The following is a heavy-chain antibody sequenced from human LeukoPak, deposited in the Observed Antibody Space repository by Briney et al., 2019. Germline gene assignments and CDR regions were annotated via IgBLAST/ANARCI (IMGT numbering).Heavy chain of an antibody. CDR2: IIPILGIA. J-gene: IGHJ4*02. CDR1: GGTFSSYA. Sequence: EASVKVSCKASGGTFSSYAISWVRQAPGQGLEWMGRIIPILGIANYAQKFQGRVTITADKSTSTAYMELSSLRSEDTALYYCARDSAAGTGDYWGQGTLVTVSS. D-gene: IGHD6-13*01. CDR3: ARDSAAGTGDY. V-gene: IGHV1-69*04.